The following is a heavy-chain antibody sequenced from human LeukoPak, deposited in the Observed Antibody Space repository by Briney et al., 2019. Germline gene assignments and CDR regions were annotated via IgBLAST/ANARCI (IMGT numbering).Heavy chain of an antibody. CDR2: ISYDGSNK. V-gene: IGHV3-30-3*01. J-gene: IGHJ4*02. D-gene: IGHD6-6*01. CDR1: GFTFSSYA. Sequence: GRSLRLSCAASGFTFSSYAMHWVRQAPGKGLEWVAVISYDGSNKHYADSVEGRFTISRDNSKNTLYLQMNSLRAEDTAVYYCASDEYSSSSSIDYWGQGTLVTVSS. CDR3: ASDEYSSSSSIDY.